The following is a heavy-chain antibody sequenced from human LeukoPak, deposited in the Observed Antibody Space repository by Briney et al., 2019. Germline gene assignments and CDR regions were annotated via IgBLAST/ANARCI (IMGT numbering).Heavy chain of an antibody. J-gene: IGHJ4*02. Sequence: GGSLRLSCAASGFTFSSYAMHWVRQAPGKGLEWVAVISYDGSNKYYADSVKGRFTISRDNSKNTLYLQMNSLRAEDTAVYYCARVAGHPDYWGQGTLVTVSS. CDR1: GFTFSSYA. CDR3: ARVAGHPDY. CDR2: ISYDGSNK. D-gene: IGHD6-19*01. V-gene: IGHV3-30-3*01.